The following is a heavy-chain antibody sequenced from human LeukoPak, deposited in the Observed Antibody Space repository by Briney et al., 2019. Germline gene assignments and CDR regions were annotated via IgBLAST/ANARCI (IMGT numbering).Heavy chain of an antibody. CDR2: INPNSGGT. CDR3: ARTRVIVATIGDFDY. Sequence: GASVKVSCKASGYTFTGYYMHWVRQAPGQGLEWMGWINPNSGGTNYAQKFQGRVTMTRDTSISTAYMELSRLRSDDTAVYYCARTRVIVATIGDFDYWGQGTLVTVSS. V-gene: IGHV1-2*02. CDR1: GYTFTGYY. D-gene: IGHD5-12*01. J-gene: IGHJ4*02.